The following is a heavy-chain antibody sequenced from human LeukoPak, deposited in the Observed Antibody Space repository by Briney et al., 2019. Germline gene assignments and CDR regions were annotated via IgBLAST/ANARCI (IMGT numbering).Heavy chain of an antibody. CDR2: IYSGGST. V-gene: IGHV3-53*01. J-gene: IGHJ4*02. D-gene: IGHD1-26*01. CDR3: ASGGMGVFEN. Sequence: GGSLRLSCAASGFTVSSNYMTWVRQAQGKGLEWVSVIYSGGSTYYADSVKGRFTISRDNSKNTLYLQMNGLRAEDTAVYYCASGGMGVFENWGQGTLVTVSS. CDR1: GFTVSSNY.